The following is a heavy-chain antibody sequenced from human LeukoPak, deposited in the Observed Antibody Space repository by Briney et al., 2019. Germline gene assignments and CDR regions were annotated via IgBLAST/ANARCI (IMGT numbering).Heavy chain of an antibody. CDR1: GYTLTELS. J-gene: IGHJ4*02. D-gene: IGHD3-9*01. V-gene: IGHV1-24*01. Sequence: ASVKVSCKVSGYTLTELSMHWVRQAPGKGLEWMGGFDPEDGETIYAQKSQGRVTMTEDTSTDTAYMELSSLRSEDTAVYYCATGPLLRFFDWFSYWGQGTPVTASS. CDR3: ATGPLLRFFDWFSY. CDR2: FDPEDGET.